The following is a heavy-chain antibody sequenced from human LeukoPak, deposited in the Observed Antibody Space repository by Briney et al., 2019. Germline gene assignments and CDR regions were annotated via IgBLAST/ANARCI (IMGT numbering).Heavy chain of an antibody. D-gene: IGHD4-17*01. J-gene: IGHJ4*02. CDR1: GFTFSSYE. V-gene: IGHV3-48*03. Sequence: PGGSLRLSCAASGFTFSSYEMNWVRLAPGKGLEWVSYISGSGSTIYYADSVKGRFTISRDNAKNSLYLQMNSLRAEDTALYYCARGAYGDSYWGQGALVTVSS. CDR2: ISGSGSTI. CDR3: ARGAYGDSY.